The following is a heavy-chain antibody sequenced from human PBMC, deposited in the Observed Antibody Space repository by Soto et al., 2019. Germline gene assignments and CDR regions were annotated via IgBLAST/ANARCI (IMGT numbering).Heavy chain of an antibody. CDR3: AIFRGWPQNYYYYGMDV. CDR2: INHSGST. V-gene: IGHV4-34*01. J-gene: IGHJ6*02. D-gene: IGHD6-19*01. Sequence: SETLSLTCAVYGGSFSGYYWSWIRQPPGKGLEWIGEINHSGSTNYNPSLKSRVTISVDTSKNQFSLKLSSVTAADTAVYYCAIFRGWPQNYYYYGMDVWGQGTTVTVSS. CDR1: GGSFSGYY.